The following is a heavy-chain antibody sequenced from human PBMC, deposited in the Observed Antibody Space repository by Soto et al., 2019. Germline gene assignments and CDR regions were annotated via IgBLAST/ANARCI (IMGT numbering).Heavy chain of an antibody. CDR1: GGSFSGYY. CDR2: INHSGST. V-gene: IGHV4-34*01. CDR3: ASHWNRYYYGMDV. D-gene: IGHD1-1*01. Sequence: SETLSLTCAVYGGSFSGYYWSWIRQPPGKGLEWIGEINHSGSTNYNPSLQSRVTISVDTSKNQFSLKLSSVTAADTAVYYCASHWNRYYYGMDVWGQGTTVTVSS. J-gene: IGHJ6*02.